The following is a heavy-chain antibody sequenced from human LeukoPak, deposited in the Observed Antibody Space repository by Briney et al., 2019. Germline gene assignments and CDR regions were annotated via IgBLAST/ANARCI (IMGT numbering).Heavy chain of an antibody. CDR3: ARGRPNRAPHRAFDY. CDR2: MNPNSDNT. V-gene: IGHV1-8*01. J-gene: IGHJ4*02. CDR1: GYTFTSYD. Sequence: ASVTVSCKASGYTFTSYDINWVRQATGQGLEWMGWMNPNSDNTDYAQKFQGRVTMTRNTSISTAYMELSSLRSEDTAIYYCARGRPNRAPHRAFDYWGQGTLVTVSS.